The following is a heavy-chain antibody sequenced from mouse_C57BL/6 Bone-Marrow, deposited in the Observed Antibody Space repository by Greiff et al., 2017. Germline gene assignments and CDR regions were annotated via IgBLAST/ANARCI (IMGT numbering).Heavy chain of an antibody. CDR3: ARTYYYGSSWYFDV. V-gene: IGHV1-39*01. CDR2: IYPNYGTT. Sequence: EVQLQQSGPELVKPGASVKISCKASGYSFTDYNMNWVKQSNGKSLEWIGVIYPNYGTTSYNQKFKGKATLTVDQSSSTAYMQLNSLTSEDSAVYYCARTYYYGSSWYFDVWGTGTTVTVSS. CDR1: GYSFTDYN. J-gene: IGHJ1*03. D-gene: IGHD1-1*01.